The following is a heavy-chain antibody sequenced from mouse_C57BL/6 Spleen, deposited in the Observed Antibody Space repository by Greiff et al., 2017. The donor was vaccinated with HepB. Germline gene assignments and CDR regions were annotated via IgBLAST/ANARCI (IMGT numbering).Heavy chain of an antibody. CDR3: ASLLYYYGSRGAFAY. Sequence: VQLQESGPELVKPGASVKISCKASGYAFSSSWMNWVKQRPGKGLEWIGRIYPGDGDTNYNGKFKGKATLTADKSSSTAYMQLSSLTSEDSAVYFCASLLYYYGSRGAFAYWGQGTLVTVSA. CDR1: GYAFSSSW. V-gene: IGHV1-82*01. J-gene: IGHJ3*01. CDR2: IYPGDGDT. D-gene: IGHD1-1*01.